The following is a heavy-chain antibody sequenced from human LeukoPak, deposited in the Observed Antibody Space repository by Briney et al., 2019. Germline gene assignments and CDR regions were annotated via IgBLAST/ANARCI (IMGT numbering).Heavy chain of an antibody. CDR3: AKGLRTGVGPYMGYHYYMDV. V-gene: IGHV3-23*01. Sequence: GGSLRLSRAASGFTFSSYAMSWVRQAPRKGLKWVSTINDNGAGTYYADSVKGRFTISRDNSYNTVSLQMNSLRDEDTGVYYCAKGLRTGVGPYMGYHYYMDVWGKGATVTVSS. CDR2: INDNGAGT. D-gene: IGHD3-16*01. J-gene: IGHJ6*03. CDR1: GFTFSSYA.